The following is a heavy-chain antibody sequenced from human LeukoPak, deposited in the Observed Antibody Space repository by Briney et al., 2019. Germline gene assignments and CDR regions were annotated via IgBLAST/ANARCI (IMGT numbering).Heavy chain of an antibody. CDR1: GYTFTTYG. CDR2: ISGYNGNT. CDR3: ARDQSFGAGSYQDY. J-gene: IGHJ4*02. Sequence: ASVKVSCKASGYTFTTYGISWVRQAPGQGLEWMGWISGYNGNTNYAQKLQGRVTMTTDTSTSTAYVELRSLRSDDAAVFYCARDQSFGAGSYQDYWGQGTLVTVSS. D-gene: IGHD3-10*01. V-gene: IGHV1-18*01.